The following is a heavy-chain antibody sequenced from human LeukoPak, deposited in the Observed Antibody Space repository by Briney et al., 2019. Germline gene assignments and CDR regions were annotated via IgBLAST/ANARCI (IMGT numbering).Heavy chain of an antibody. D-gene: IGHD4-17*01. Sequence: ASVKVSCKASGGTFSSYAISWVRQAPGQGLEWMGRIIPIFDTANYAQKFQGRVTITTDESTSTAYMELSSLRSEDTAVYYCAIERALYGDYRRPLDYWGQGTLVTVSS. CDR1: GGTFSSYA. V-gene: IGHV1-69*05. J-gene: IGHJ4*02. CDR3: AIERALYGDYRRPLDY. CDR2: IIPIFDTA.